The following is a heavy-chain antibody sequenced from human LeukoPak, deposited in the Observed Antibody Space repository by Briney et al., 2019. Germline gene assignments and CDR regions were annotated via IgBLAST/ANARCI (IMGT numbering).Heavy chain of an antibody. D-gene: IGHD4-17*01. J-gene: IGHJ3*01. V-gene: IGHV4-59*12. CDR2: IYYSGST. Sequence: SETLSLTCTVSGGSISSYYWSWIRQPPGKGLEWIGYIYYSGSTNYNPSLKSRVTISVDTSKNQFSLKLSSVTAADTAVYYCARDLIRGYGDSPDAFDLWGQGTVVTVSS. CDR3: ARDLIRGYGDSPDAFDL. CDR1: GGSISSYY.